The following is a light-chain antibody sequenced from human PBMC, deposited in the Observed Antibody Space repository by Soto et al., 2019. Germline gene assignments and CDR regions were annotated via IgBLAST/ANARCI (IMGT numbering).Light chain of an antibody. CDR3: SSYAGTIDPV. J-gene: IGLJ1*01. V-gene: IGLV2-8*01. CDR1: SSDVGAYNF. CDR2: GVT. Sequence: HPPSACWSPGHSVTISCAGTSSDVGAYNFVSWYQQHPGRAPNLIISGVTNRPSGVPDRFSCSKSGNTASLTVSGLEADDEAYYYGSSYAGTIDPVFGNGTKVTVL.